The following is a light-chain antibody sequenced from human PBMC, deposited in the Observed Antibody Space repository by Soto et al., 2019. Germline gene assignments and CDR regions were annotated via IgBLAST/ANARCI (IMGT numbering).Light chain of an antibody. V-gene: IGLV1-51*01. CDR3: GTWDSSLSSKI. CDR2: DNN. J-gene: IGLJ2*01. Sequence: QSALTQPPSVSAAPGQKVTISCSGSRSNIGNNYVSWYQQLPGTAPKLLIYDNNKRPSGIPDRFSGSKSGTSATLGITGLQTGDEADYYCGTWDSSLSSKIFGGGTKLTVL. CDR1: RSNIGNNY.